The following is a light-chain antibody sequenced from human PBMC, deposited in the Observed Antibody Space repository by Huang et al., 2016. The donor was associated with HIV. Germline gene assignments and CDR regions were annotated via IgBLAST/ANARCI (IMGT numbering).Light chain of an antibody. J-gene: IGKJ2*01. CDR2: GAS. CDR3: QQYSTWPPYT. CDR1: QTIASN. Sequence: EIVMTQSPATLSVSPGERATLSCRASQTIASNLAWYQQKPGQAPRRFIYGASTRATGIPARFSGSGSGTEFTLTISSLQSEDFALYYCQQYSTWPPYTFGQGTKLEIK. V-gene: IGKV3-15*01.